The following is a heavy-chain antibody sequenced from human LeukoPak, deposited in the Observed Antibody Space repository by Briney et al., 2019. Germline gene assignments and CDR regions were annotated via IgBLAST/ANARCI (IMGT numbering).Heavy chain of an antibody. CDR1: GGTFSSYA. J-gene: IGHJ6*04. D-gene: IGHD3-10*01. CDR3: ARSGVLPHYYGMGV. CDR2: IIPIFGTA. Sequence: ASVKVSCKASGGTFSSYAISWVRQAPGQGLEWMGGIIPIFGTANYAQKFQGRVTITADKSTSTAYMELSSLRSEDTAVYYCARSGVLPHYYGMGVWGKGTTVTVSS. V-gene: IGHV1-69*06.